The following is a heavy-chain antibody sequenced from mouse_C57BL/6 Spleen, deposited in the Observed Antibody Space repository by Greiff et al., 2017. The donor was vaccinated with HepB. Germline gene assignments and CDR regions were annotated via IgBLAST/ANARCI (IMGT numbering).Heavy chain of an antibody. D-gene: IGHD1-1*01. J-gene: IGHJ1*03. V-gene: IGHV5-16*01. CDR1: GFTFSDYY. Sequence: DVMLVESEGGLVQPGSSMKLSCTASGFTFSDYYMAWVRQVPEKGLEWVANINYDGSSTYYLDSLKSRFIISRDNAKNILYLQMSSLKSEDTATYYCARDDGSSPYWYFDVWGTGTTVTVSS. CDR2: INYDGSST. CDR3: ARDDGSSPYWYFDV.